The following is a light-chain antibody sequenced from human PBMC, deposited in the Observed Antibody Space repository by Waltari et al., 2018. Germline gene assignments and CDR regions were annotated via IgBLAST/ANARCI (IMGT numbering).Light chain of an antibody. CDR1: QSLNTY. V-gene: IGKV1-39*01. Sequence: IQMTQSPPSLSASVGDTVTIPCRASQSLNTYLNWYQQKPGKAPKLLIYDVSSLQSGVPSRFSGSGSGTDFTLTISSLQPEDFATYYCQQSYSTPRTFGHGTKVEI. CDR2: DVS. CDR3: QQSYSTPRT. J-gene: IGKJ1*01.